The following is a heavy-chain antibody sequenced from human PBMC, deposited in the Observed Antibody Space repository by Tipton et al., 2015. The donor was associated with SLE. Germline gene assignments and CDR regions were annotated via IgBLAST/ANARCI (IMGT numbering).Heavy chain of an antibody. D-gene: IGHD1-1*01. CDR1: GYSFTSYW. V-gene: IGHV5-51*03. J-gene: IGHJ4*02. Sequence: VQLVQSGPEVKMPGESLKISCKGSGYSFTSYWIAWVRQMPGKGLEWMGIVYPGDSDTRYSPSFQGRVTVSADSSLRTAYLQWNSLKASDSAMYYCAVSSGTQVGDFWGQGTLVTVSS. CDR2: VYPGDSDT. CDR3: AVSSGTQVGDF.